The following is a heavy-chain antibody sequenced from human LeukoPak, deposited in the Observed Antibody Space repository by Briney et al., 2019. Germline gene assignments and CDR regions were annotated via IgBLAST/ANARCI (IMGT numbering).Heavy chain of an antibody. CDR1: GFTLSNHW. D-gene: IGHD3-22*01. J-gene: IGHJ3*02. V-gene: IGHV3-74*01. CDR2: ISGDEIWT. Sequence: GGSLRLSCAASGFTLSNHWMHWVRQAPGKGLVWVSRISGDEIWTSYADSVKGRFIISRDNAKDTLYLQMNSLRTEDTAVYYCAREYNSGPKQTDAFDIWGQGAMVTVSS. CDR3: AREYNSGPKQTDAFDI.